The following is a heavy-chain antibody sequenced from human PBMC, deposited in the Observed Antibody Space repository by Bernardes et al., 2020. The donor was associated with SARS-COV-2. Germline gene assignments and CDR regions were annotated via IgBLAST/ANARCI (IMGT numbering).Heavy chain of an antibody. V-gene: IGHV1-46*01. D-gene: IGHD5-12*01. CDR2: TNPNRGNT. CDR3: ARIEGGTATITD. CDR1: GYTFTNYY. Sequence: ASVKVSCKASGYTFTNYYIHWVRHAPGQGLEWMGFTNPNRGNTIYAQNFQGRVTMTRDTSTSTVYMELSSLRSEDTALYYCARIEGGTATITDWGQGTLVTVSS. J-gene: IGHJ4*02.